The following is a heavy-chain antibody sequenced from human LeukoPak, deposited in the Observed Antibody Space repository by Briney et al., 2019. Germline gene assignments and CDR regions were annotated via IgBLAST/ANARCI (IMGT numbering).Heavy chain of an antibody. V-gene: IGHV1-18*01. CDR3: ARDPGIWFGELFSDY. Sequence: ASVKVSCKASGYTFTSYGISWVRQAPGQGLEWMGWISAYNGNTNYAQKLQGRVTMTTDTSTSTAYMELRSLRSDDTAVYYCARDPGIWFGELFSDYWGQGTLVTVSS. J-gene: IGHJ4*02. CDR1: GYTFTSYG. CDR2: ISAYNGNT. D-gene: IGHD3-10*01.